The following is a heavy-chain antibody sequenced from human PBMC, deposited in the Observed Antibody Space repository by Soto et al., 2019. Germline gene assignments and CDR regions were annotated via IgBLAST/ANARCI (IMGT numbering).Heavy chain of an antibody. CDR1: GFTFSSYA. J-gene: IGHJ4*02. Sequence: HPGGSLRLSCAASGFTFSSYAMHWVRQAPGKGLEWVAVISYDGSNKYYADSVKGRFTISRDNSKNTLYLQMNSLRAEDTAVYYCARDRSITMVRGVIITWPLDYWGQGTLVTVSS. CDR2: ISYDGSNK. D-gene: IGHD3-10*01. V-gene: IGHV3-30-3*01. CDR3: ARDRSITMVRGVIITWPLDY.